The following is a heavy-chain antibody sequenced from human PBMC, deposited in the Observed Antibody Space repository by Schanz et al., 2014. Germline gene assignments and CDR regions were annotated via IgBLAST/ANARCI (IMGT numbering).Heavy chain of an antibody. CDR1: GFTFSNYG. Sequence: QLQLVESGGGVVQPGRSLRLSCAASGFTFSNYGMHWVRQAPGKGLEWVAFIRYDGNNQYYADSVKGRFTISRDNSKNTLYLQMNSLRAEDTAVYYCARPIYDLWSGSFDYWGQGTLVTVSS. V-gene: IGHV3-33*01. J-gene: IGHJ4*02. CDR2: IRYDGNNQ. CDR3: ARPIYDLWSGSFDY. D-gene: IGHD3-3*01.